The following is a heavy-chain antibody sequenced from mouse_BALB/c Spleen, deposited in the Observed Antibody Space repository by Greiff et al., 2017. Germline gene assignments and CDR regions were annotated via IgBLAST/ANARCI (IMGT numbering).Heavy chain of an antibody. D-gene: IGHD2-1*01. V-gene: IGHV1S81*02. Sequence: VQLQQPGAELVKPGASVKLSCKASGYTFTSYYMYWVKQRPGQGLEWIGGINPSNGGTNFNEKFKSKATLTVDKSSSTAYMQLSSLTSEDSAVYYCTRDGTFYYAMDYWGQGTSVTVSS. CDR2: INPSNGGT. CDR1: GYTFTSYY. CDR3: TRDGTFYYAMDY. J-gene: IGHJ4*01.